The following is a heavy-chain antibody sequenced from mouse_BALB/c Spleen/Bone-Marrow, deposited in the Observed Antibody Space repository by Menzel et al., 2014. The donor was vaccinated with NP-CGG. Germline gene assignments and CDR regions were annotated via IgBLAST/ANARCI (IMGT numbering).Heavy chain of an antibody. CDR3: AFYYGNYGDY. V-gene: IGHV1-69*01. CDR1: GYTFTDYW. J-gene: IGHJ2*01. D-gene: IGHD2-1*01. Sequence: QVQLQQSGAELVMPGASVKMSCKASGYTFTDYWMHWVKQRPGQGLEWIGAIDTSDSYTSYNQKFKGKATLTVDESSSTADMQLSSLTSEDSAVYYFAFYYGNYGDYWGHGTTLTIST. CDR2: IDTSDSYT.